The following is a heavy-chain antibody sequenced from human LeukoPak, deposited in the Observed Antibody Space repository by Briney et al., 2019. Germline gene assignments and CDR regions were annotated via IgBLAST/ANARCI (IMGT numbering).Heavy chain of an antibody. D-gene: IGHD3-22*01. CDR1: GYSFTSYW. CDR3: ARPSPTYYYDSSGLGGAFDI. CDR2: IYPGDSDT. Sequence: GESLKISCKGSGYSFTSYWIGWVRQMPGKGLEWMGIIYPGDSDTRYSPSFQGQVTISADKSISTAYLQWSSLKASDTAMYYCARPSPTYYYDSSGLGGAFDIWGQGTMVTVSS. V-gene: IGHV5-51*01. J-gene: IGHJ3*02.